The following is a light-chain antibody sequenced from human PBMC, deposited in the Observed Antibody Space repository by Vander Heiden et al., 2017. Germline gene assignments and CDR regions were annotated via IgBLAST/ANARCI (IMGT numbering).Light chain of an antibody. CDR3: QQEGNSPRT. CDR1: QSVSSSY. J-gene: IGKJ1*01. Sequence: EIVLTQSPGTLSLSPGERATLSCRASQSVSSSYLAWYQQKPGQAPRLLIYGASTRATGIPDRFSGSGSGTDFTLTISRLEPEDFAVYYCQQEGNSPRTFGQGTKVEIK. CDR2: GAS. V-gene: IGKV3-20*01.